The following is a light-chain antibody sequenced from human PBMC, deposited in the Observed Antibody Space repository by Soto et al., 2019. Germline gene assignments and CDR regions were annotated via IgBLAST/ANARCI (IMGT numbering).Light chain of an antibody. V-gene: IGLV7-46*01. Sequence: QAVVTQEPSLTVSPGGTVTLTCASSTGAVTSGHYAYWLQQKPGQAPRTLIYNTDNRHSWTPARFSGSLLGGKAALTLSGAQSEDEADYYCLLTYRGPHAVFGGGTQLTVL. CDR1: TGAVTSGHY. CDR3: LLTYRGPHAV. CDR2: NTD. J-gene: IGLJ7*01.